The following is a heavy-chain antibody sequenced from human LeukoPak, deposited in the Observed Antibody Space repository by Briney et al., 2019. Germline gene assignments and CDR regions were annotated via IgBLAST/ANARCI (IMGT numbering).Heavy chain of an antibody. Sequence: GGSLRLSCAASGFTFSSYGMHWVRQATGQGLEWVAFIRYDGSNKYYADSVKGRFTISRDNSKNTLYLQMNSLRAEDTAVYYCAKEPELADYYYMDVWGKGTTVTVSS. CDR2: IRYDGSNK. CDR3: AKEPELADYYYMDV. V-gene: IGHV3-30*02. CDR1: GFTFSSYG. J-gene: IGHJ6*03.